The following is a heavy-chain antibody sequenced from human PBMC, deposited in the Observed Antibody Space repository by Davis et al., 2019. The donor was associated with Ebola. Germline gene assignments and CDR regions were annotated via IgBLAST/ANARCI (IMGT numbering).Heavy chain of an antibody. V-gene: IGHV1-58*02. Sequence: SVKVSCKASGYTFTSYDINWVRQATGQGLEWIGWIVVGSGNTSYAQKFQERVTITRDMSTSTAYMELSSLRSEDTAVYYCAAEKQQLVNGDYYGMDVWGQGTTVTVSS. D-gene: IGHD6-13*01. J-gene: IGHJ6*02. CDR3: AAEKQQLVNGDYYGMDV. CDR2: IVVGSGNT. CDR1: GYTFTSYD.